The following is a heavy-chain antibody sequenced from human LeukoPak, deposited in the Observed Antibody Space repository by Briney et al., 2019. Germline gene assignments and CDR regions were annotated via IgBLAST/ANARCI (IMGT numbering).Heavy chain of an antibody. Sequence: ASVKVSCKASGYTFTSYYMHWVRQAPGQGLEWMGIINPSGGSTSYAQKFQGRVTMTRDTSTSTVYMELSSLRSEDTAVYYCAREANKRFLEWLLEPFDYWGQGTLVTVSS. V-gene: IGHV1-46*01. J-gene: IGHJ4*02. D-gene: IGHD3-3*01. CDR2: INPSGGST. CDR3: AREANKRFLEWLLEPFDY. CDR1: GYTFTSYY.